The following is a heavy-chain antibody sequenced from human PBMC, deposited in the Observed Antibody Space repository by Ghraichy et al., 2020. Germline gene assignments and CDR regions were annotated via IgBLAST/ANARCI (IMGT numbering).Heavy chain of an antibody. J-gene: IGHJ4*02. CDR2: INAGNGNT. CDR3: ARGPSSRYYFDY. CDR1: GYTFTSYA. V-gene: IGHV1-3*01. Sequence: ASVKVSCKASGYTFTSYAMHWVRQAPGPRLEWMGWINAGNGNTKYSQKFQGRVTITRDTSASTAYMELSSLRSEDTAVYYCARGPSSRYYFDYWGQGTLVTVSS.